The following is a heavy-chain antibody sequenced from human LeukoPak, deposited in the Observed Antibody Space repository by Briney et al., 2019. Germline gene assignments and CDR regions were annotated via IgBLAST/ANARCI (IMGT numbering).Heavy chain of an antibody. J-gene: IGHJ6*03. CDR3: ARAREDTATTNGYFYYYYYYMDV. D-gene: IGHD5-18*01. Sequence: SETLSLTCIVSGDSITSGNYYRSWIRQPAGKGLEWIGRIYADGTNYNPSLKSRVTISIDTSKNQFSLKMTSVTAADTAVYYCARAREDTATTNGYFYYYYYYMDVWGKGTTVTVSS. CDR1: GDSITSGNYY. CDR2: IYADGT. V-gene: IGHV4-61*02.